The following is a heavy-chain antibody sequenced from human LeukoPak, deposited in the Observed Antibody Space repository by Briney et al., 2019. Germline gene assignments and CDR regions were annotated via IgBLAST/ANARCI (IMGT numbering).Heavy chain of an antibody. Sequence: GGSLRLSCAASGFTFSNFGMHWVRQAPGKGLKWVAVISYDGSNKYYADSVKGRFTISRDNSKNTLYLQMNSLRAEDTAVYYCARAVVLQLGGNWFDPWGQGTLVTVSS. CDR2: ISYDGSNK. CDR3: ARAVVLQLGGNWFDP. CDR1: GFTFSNFG. D-gene: IGHD5-18*01. V-gene: IGHV3-30*19. J-gene: IGHJ5*02.